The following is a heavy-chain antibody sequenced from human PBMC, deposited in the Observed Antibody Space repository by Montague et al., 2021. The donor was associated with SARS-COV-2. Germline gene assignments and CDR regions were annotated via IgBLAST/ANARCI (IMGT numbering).Heavy chain of an antibody. CDR3: ARVGRQQLVRLSGMDV. CDR2: IYYSGST. CDR1: GGSISSSSYY. D-gene: IGHD6-13*01. V-gene: IGHV4-39*07. J-gene: IGHJ6*02. Sequence: SETLSLTCTVSGGSISSSSYYWGWIRQPPGKGLEWIGSIYYSGSTYCNPSLKSRVTISVDTSKNQFSLKLSSATAADTAVYYCARVGRQQLVRLSGMDVWGQGTTVTVSS.